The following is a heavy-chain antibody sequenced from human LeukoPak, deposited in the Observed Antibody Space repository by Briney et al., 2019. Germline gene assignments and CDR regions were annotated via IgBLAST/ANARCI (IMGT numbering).Heavy chain of an antibody. CDR3: APSRGMDV. Sequence: GGSLRLSCAASGFTFSSFWMTWVRQAPGKGLEWVANIKQDGSEKYYLDSVKGRFTISRDNAKNSLYLQMNSLRAEDTAMYYCAPSRGMDVWGQGTTVTVSS. CDR1: GFTFSSFW. CDR2: IKQDGSEK. V-gene: IGHV3-7*03. J-gene: IGHJ6*02.